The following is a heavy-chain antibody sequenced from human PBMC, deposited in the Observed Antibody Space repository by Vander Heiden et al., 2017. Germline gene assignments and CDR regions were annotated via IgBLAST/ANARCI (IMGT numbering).Heavy chain of an antibody. J-gene: IGHJ4*02. CDR3: AKDMVVYCGGECYPEY. Sequence: EVQLLESGGGLVQPGGSLRLPCAASGFTFSSYAMSWVRQAPGKGLEWVSAISGSGGSTYYADSVKGRFTISRDNSKNTRYLKMNSMRAEATAVYYCAKDMVVYCGGECYPEYWGQGTMVTVYS. CDR2: ISGSGGST. V-gene: IGHV3-23*01. D-gene: IGHD2-21*01. CDR1: GFTFSSYA.